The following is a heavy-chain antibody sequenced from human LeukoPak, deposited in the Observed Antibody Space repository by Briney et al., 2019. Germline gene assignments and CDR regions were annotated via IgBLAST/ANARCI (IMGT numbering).Heavy chain of an antibody. D-gene: IGHD5-24*01. CDR3: VGKMSRDGYNYEGRVAYYMDV. J-gene: IGHJ6*03. V-gene: IGHV4-39*07. CDR2: IYYSGST. Sequence: SETLSLTCTVSGGSISSSSYYWGWIRQPPGKGLEWIGSIYYSGSTYYNPSLKSRVTISVDTSKNQFSLKLSSVTAADTAVYYCVGKMSRDGYNYEGRVAYYMDVWGKGTTVTVSS. CDR1: GGSISSSSYY.